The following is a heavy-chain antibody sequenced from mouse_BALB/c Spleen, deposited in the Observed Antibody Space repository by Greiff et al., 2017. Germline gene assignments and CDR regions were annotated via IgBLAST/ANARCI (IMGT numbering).Heavy chain of an antibody. CDR3: ARGGYDGDYWYFDV. V-gene: IGHV14-3*02. CDR2: IDPANGNT. D-gene: IGHD2-2*01. J-gene: IGHJ1*01. Sequence: VQLQQSGAELVKPGASVKLSCTASGFNIKDTYMPWVKQRPEQGLEWIGRIDPANGNTKYDPKFQGKATITADTSSNTAYLQLSSLTSEDTAVYYCARGGYDGDYWYFDVWGAGTTVTVSS. CDR1: GFNIKDTY.